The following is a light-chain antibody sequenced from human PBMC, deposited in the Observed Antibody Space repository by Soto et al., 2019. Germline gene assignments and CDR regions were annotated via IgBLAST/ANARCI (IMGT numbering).Light chain of an antibody. V-gene: IGKV3-20*01. CDR2: GAS. J-gene: IGKJ2*01. CDR3: QYYGASPLYT. CDR1: QRVTSVH. Sequence: EMVLTQSPGTLSLSPGKRATLSCRASQRVTSVHLAWYQHRPGQAPRLLIYGASNRATGVTETFTGSASGTDFNLTISRLGPEDSATYYCQYYGASPLYTFGRGTKLEIE.